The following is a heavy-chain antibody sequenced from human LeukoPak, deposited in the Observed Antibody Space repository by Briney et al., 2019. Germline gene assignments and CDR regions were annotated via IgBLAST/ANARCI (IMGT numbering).Heavy chain of an antibody. CDR3: ARRAGGYSHPYDY. Sequence: GGSLRLSCAASGFTFDDYAMHWVRQAPGKGLEWVSLIYSGGTTYYADSVKGRFTISRDNSKNTLYLQMNSLRAEDTAVYYCARRAGGYSHPYDYWGQGILVTVSS. D-gene: IGHD4-23*01. J-gene: IGHJ4*02. CDR1: GFTFDDYA. CDR2: IYSGGTT. V-gene: IGHV3-53*01.